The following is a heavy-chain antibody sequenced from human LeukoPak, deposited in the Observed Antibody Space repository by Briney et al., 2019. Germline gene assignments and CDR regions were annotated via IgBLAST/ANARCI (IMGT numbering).Heavy chain of an antibody. CDR3: TGNYYGSGSYADFDY. J-gene: IGHJ4*02. Sequence: GGSLRLSCEASGFTFSGSALHWVRQASGQGLEWIGRIRSTANGSATAYAASVKGRFTIARDDSKNTAYLQMDSLKTEDTAVYYCTGNYYGSGSYADFDYWGQGTLVTVSS. D-gene: IGHD3-10*01. CDR2: IRSTANGSAT. V-gene: IGHV3-73*01. CDR1: GFTFSGSA.